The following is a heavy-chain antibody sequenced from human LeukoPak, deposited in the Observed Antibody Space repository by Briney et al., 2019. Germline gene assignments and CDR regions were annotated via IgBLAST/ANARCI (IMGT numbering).Heavy chain of an antibody. J-gene: IGHJ4*02. Sequence: PSETLSLTCTVSGGSISSGDYYWSWIRQPPGKGLEWIGYIYYSGSTYYNPSLKSRVTMSVDTSKNQFSLKLSSVTAADTAVYYCARGQYYYDSSGYPPSGFGYWGQGTLVTVSS. D-gene: IGHD3-22*01. CDR3: ARGQYYYDSSGYPPSGFGY. CDR1: GGSISSGDYY. CDR2: IYYSGST. V-gene: IGHV4-30-4*01.